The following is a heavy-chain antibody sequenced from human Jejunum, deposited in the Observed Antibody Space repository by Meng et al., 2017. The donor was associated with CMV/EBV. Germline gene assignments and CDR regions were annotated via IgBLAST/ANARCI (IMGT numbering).Heavy chain of an antibody. CDR2: INRSGATV. V-gene: IGHV3-11*04. D-gene: IGHD3-10*01. Sequence: WIRQAPGKGLASVSCINRSGATVYYADSVQGRFTISRDNSKNSLYRQLHSLGAEDTAVYYCARDRGPYFGSGAYIPHDYYYGMDVWGQGTTVTVSS. J-gene: IGHJ6*02. CDR3: ARDRGPYFGSGAYIPHDYYYGMDV.